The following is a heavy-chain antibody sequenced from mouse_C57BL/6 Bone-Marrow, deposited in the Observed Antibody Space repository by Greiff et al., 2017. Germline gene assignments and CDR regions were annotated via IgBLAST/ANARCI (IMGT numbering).Heavy chain of an antibody. J-gene: IGHJ3*01. D-gene: IGHD1-1*01. CDR3: ARGGYGSSYAWFAY. CDR1: GYTFTSYG. Sequence: QVQLKESGAELARPGASVKLSCKASGYTFTSYGISWVKQRTGQGLEWIGEIYPRSGNTYYNEKFKGKATLTADKSSSTAYMELRSLTSEDSAVYFCARGGYGSSYAWFAYWGQGTLVTVSA. CDR2: IYPRSGNT. V-gene: IGHV1-81*01.